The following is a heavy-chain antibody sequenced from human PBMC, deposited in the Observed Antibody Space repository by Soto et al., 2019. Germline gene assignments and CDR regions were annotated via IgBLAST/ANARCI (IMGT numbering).Heavy chain of an antibody. CDR2: INHSGST. D-gene: IGHD6-13*01. CDR1: GGSFSGYY. Sequence: QVQLQQWGAGLLKPSETLSLTCAVYGGSFSGYYWSWIRQPPGKGLEWIGEINHSGSTNYNPSLTSGITISVDTAKDQFSLMLSTVTAADTAVYYCARADRSRRYFDLWGRGTLVTVSS. V-gene: IGHV4-34*01. CDR3: ARADRSRRYFDL. J-gene: IGHJ2*01.